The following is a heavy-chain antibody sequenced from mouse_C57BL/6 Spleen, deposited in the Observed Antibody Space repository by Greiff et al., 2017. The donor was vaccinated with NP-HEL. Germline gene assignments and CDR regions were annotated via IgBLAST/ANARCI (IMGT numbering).Heavy chain of an antibody. CDR1: GYSFTSYY. D-gene: IGHD2-3*01. CDR3: ARENYDGYAMDY. Sequence: VQLVESGPELVKPGASVKISCKASGYSFTSYYIHWVKQRPGQGLEWIGWIYPGSGNTKYNEKFKGKATLTADTSSSTAYMQLSSLTSEDSAVYYCARENYDGYAMDYWGQGTSVTVSS. J-gene: IGHJ4*01. V-gene: IGHV1-66*01. CDR2: IYPGSGNT.